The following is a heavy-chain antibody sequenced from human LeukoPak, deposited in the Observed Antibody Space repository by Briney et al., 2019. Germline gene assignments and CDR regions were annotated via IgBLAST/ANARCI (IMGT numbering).Heavy chain of an antibody. CDR2: ISTSGGNT. Sequence: GGSLRLSCAGSGFTVSSNALSWVRQAPGKGLEWVSAISTSGGNTYYADSVRGRFTISRDNSKNTLYLQMNTLRAEDTAVYYCATTKQARRYFDYWGQGTLVTVSS. V-gene: IGHV3-23*01. J-gene: IGHJ4*02. D-gene: IGHD1-1*01. CDR3: ATTKQARRYFDY. CDR1: GFTVSSNA.